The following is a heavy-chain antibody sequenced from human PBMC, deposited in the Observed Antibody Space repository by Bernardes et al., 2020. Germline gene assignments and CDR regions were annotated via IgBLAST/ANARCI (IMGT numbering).Heavy chain of an antibody. J-gene: IGHJ4*02. Sequence: TMSLTCTVSGGSISSTSYYWGWIRQPPGKGLEWIGSIYYGGSTSYNPSLKSRVTISVDTSKNQFSLKLSSVTAADTAVYYCARWYSSGWYDGDYWGQGTLVTVSS. V-gene: IGHV4-39*01. CDR3: ARWYSSGWYDGDY. D-gene: IGHD6-19*01. CDR2: IYYGGST. CDR1: GGSISSTSYY.